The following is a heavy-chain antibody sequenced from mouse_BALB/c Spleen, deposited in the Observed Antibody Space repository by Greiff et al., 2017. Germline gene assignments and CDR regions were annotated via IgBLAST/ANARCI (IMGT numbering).Heavy chain of an antibody. V-gene: IGHV5-12-2*01. Sequence: EVQRVESGGGLVQPGGSLKLSCAASGFTFSSYTMSWVRQTPEKRLEWVAYISNGGGSTYYPDTVKGRFTISRDNAKNTLYLQMSSLKSEDTAMYYCARSYGNSSWFAYWGQGTLVTVSA. J-gene: IGHJ3*01. CDR1: GFTFSSYT. CDR2: ISNGGGST. D-gene: IGHD2-1*01. CDR3: ARSYGNSSWFAY.